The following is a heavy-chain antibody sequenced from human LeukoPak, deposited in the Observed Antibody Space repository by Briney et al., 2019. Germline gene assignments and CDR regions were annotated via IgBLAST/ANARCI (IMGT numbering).Heavy chain of an antibody. J-gene: IGHJ4*01. D-gene: IGHD5/OR15-5a*01. CDR1: GFTFSNYW. V-gene: IGHV3-7*01. Sequence: GGSLRLSCAASGFTFSNYWMSWIRQAPGKGLEWVANIKQDGSEKYYVHSVKGRFTISRDNAKNSLYLQMNRLRAEDTAVYFCARDPFGVYSAYWGHASLVTV. CDR3: ARDPFGVYSAY. CDR2: IKQDGSEK.